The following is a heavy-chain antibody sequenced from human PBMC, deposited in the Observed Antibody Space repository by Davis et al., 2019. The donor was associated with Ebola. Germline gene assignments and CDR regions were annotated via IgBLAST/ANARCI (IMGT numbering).Heavy chain of an antibody. CDR1: GFSFSTYS. CDR3: ARAKGTQRRGDFDY. J-gene: IGHJ4*02. V-gene: IGHV3-21*01. Sequence: GESLKISCAASGFSFSTYSMNWVRQAPGKGLEWVSSISSSSTFIYYADSVKGRFTISRDNAKNSLSLQMNSLRAEDTAIYYCARAKGTQRRGDFDYWGQGTLVTVSS. D-gene: IGHD3-16*01. CDR2: ISSSSTFI.